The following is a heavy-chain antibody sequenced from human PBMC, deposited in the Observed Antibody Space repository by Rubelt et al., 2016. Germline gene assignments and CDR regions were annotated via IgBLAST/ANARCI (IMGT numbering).Heavy chain of an antibody. CDR1: GFTFTTAG. V-gene: IGHV3-21*04. Sequence: AASGFTFTTAGMTWIRQAPGKGLEWVSTIVYSGDSQYYADSVKGRFTISRDNTRNSLFLQMNSLRAEDTAIYYCARDYYGDPFDYWGQGSLVTVSS. CDR2: IVYSGDSQ. CDR3: ARDYYGDPFDY. D-gene: IGHD4-17*01. J-gene: IGHJ4*02.